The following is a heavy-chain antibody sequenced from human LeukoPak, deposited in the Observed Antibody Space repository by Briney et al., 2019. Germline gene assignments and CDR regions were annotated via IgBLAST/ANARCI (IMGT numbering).Heavy chain of an antibody. CDR1: GYTFNDYY. CDR3: ARDDSSGWYVY. D-gene: IGHD6-19*01. CDR2: INPYSGGT. J-gene: IGHJ4*02. V-gene: IGHV1-2*06. Sequence: ASVTVSCKASGYTFNDYYMHWVRQAPGQGLEWMGRINPYSGGTNYAQKFQGRVTMTRDTSISTAYMELSRLKSDDTAVYYCARDDSSGWYVYSGQGSLVTVSS.